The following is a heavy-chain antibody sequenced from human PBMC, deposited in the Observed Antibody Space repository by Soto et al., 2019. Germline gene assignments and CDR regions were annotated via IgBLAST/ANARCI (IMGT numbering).Heavy chain of an antibody. J-gene: IGHJ4*02. CDR3: AKDGDYSTSWYWNY. Sequence: GGSMRLSCAAAGFTFSSYAMSWVRQDPGKGLEWVSAISGSGGHTYYADSVKGRFTISRDNSKDTLYLQMNSLRAEDAALYYCAKDGDYSTSWYWNYWGQGTLVTVSS. CDR2: ISGSGGHT. V-gene: IGHV3-23*01. D-gene: IGHD6-13*01. CDR1: GFTFSSYA.